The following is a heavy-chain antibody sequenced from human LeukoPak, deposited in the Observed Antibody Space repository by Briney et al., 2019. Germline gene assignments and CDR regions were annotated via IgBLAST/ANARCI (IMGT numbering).Heavy chain of an antibody. D-gene: IGHD2-15*01. CDR1: GYTFTGYY. V-gene: IGHV1-2*02. Sequence: ASVKVSCKASGYTFTGYYMHWVRQAPGQGLEWMGLINPHSGGTNYAQKFQGRVTMTRDTSISTAYMELSRLRSDDTAVYYCERDLRYCSGGSCYQYGMDVWGQGTTVTVSS. CDR2: INPHSGGT. CDR3: ERDLRYCSGGSCYQYGMDV. J-gene: IGHJ6*02.